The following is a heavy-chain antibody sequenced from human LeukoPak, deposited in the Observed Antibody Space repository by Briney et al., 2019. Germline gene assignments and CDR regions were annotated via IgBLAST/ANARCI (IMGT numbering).Heavy chain of an antibody. Sequence: VASVKVSCKASGGTFSSYAISWVRHAPGQGLEWMGGVIPIFGTANYAQKFQGRVTITADESTSTAYMELSSLRSEDTAVYYCAREGHYYDSRTNAFDIWGQGTMVTVSS. J-gene: IGHJ3*02. D-gene: IGHD3-22*01. CDR1: GGTFSSYA. V-gene: IGHV1-69*13. CDR2: VIPIFGTA. CDR3: AREGHYYDSRTNAFDI.